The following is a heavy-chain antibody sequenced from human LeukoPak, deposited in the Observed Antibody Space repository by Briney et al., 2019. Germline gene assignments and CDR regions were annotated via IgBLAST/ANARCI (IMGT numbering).Heavy chain of an antibody. V-gene: IGHV1-18*01. CDR3: ARGSHYYDSSGYYWFDP. CDR2: ISAYNGNT. J-gene: IGHJ5*02. D-gene: IGHD3-22*01. Sequence: ASVKVSCKASGYTFTSYGISWVRQAPGQGLEWMGWISAYNGNTNYAQKLQGRVTMTTDTSTSTAYMELRSLRSDDTAVYYCARGSHYYDSSGYYWFDPWGQGTLVTVSS. CDR1: GYTFTSYG.